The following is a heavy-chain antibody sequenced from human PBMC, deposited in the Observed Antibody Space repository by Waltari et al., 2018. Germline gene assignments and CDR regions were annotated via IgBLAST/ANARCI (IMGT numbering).Heavy chain of an antibody. V-gene: IGHV3-23*04. J-gene: IGHJ2*01. D-gene: IGHD6-13*01. CDR2: IGVSGVTI. Sequence: EVQLVESGGGLVQPGGSLRLSCAASGFTFSSYAMSWVRQSPGKGLEWVSRIGVSGVTIFYEDSVKGRFTTSRDNSKNTLCLQMDSLRAEDTAIYYCAKSAAATIRFWYFDLWGRGTLVTVSS. CDR3: AKSAAATIRFWYFDL. CDR1: GFTFSSYA.